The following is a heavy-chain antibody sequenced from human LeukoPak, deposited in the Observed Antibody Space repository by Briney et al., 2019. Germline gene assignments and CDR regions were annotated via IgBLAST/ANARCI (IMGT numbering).Heavy chain of an antibody. CDR1: GYNFTNYW. D-gene: IGHD2-2*01. J-gene: IGHJ4*02. CDR3: ARPGYCSSTKCFDLFFGS. Sequence: GESLKISCKGSGYNFTNYWIGWVRQMPGKGLEWMGIIFPGDSDARYSPSFHGQVTISADRSISTAYLQWSRLRASDTAMYYCARPGYCSSTKCFDLFFGSWGQGTLVTVSS. CDR2: IFPGDSDA. V-gene: IGHV5-51*01.